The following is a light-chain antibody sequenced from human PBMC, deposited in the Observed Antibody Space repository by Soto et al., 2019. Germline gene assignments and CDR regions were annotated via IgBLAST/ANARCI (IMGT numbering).Light chain of an antibody. J-gene: IGLJ1*01. V-gene: IGLV1-40*01. Sequence: VLTQPPSVSGAPGQRVTISCTGSSSNIGAGYDVHWYQQLPGTAPKPLIYGNSNRPSGVPDRFSGSKSGTSASLAITGLQAEDEADYYCQSYDSSLSGSNVFGTGTKVTVL. CDR2: GNS. CDR1: SSNIGAGYD. CDR3: QSYDSSLSGSNV.